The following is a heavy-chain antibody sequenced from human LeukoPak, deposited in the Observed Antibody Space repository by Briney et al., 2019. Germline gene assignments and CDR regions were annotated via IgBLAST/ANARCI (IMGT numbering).Heavy chain of an antibody. Sequence: GGSLRLSCAASGFTFSNYWMTWVRQAPGKGLEWVANIEKDGSEKNYVDSVKGRFTISRDNARNSLYLQMNSLRAEDTAVYYCAIPPLSGTGSSRPLAGMDVWGQGTTVTVSS. CDR1: GFTFSNYW. CDR2: IEKDGSEK. CDR3: AIPPLSGTGSSRPLAGMDV. J-gene: IGHJ6*02. V-gene: IGHV3-7*01. D-gene: IGHD3-10*01.